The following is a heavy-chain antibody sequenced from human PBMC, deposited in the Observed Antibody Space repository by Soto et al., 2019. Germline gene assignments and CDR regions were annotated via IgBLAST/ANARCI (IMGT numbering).Heavy chain of an antibody. Sequence: HGGSLKISCKGSGYSFTSYWIGWVRQMPGKGLEWMGIIYPGDSDTRYSPSFQGQVTISADKSISTAYLQWSSLKASDTAMYYCASRGYCSGGSCFLAFDYWGQGTLVTVSS. CDR3: ASRGYCSGGSCFLAFDY. CDR1: GYSFTSYW. J-gene: IGHJ4*02. V-gene: IGHV5-51*01. CDR2: IYPGDSDT. D-gene: IGHD2-15*01.